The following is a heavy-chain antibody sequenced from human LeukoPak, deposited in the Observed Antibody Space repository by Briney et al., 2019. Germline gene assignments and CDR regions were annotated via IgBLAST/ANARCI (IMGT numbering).Heavy chain of an antibody. J-gene: IGHJ4*02. V-gene: IGHV3-21*01. CDR1: GFTFSSYS. CDR2: ISSWNDYI. D-gene: IGHD2-15*01. CDR3: ARDGGYCVKGVSYFDY. Sequence: GGSLRLSCAASGFTFSSYSMNWVRQAPGKGLEWVSSISSWNDYIYYADSVKGRFAISRDNAKNSLYLQMNSLRVEDTATYYCARDGGYCVKGVSYFDYWGQGTLVTVSS.